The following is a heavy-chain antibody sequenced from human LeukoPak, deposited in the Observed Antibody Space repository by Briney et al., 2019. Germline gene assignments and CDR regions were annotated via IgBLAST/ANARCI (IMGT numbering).Heavy chain of an antibody. CDR3: ARDSTSRPFDY. D-gene: IGHD6-6*01. J-gene: IGHJ4*02. CDR1: GYTFTSYY. CDR2: INSNGGAT. V-gene: IGHV1-2*02. Sequence: ASVKVSCKASGYTFTSYYIHWVRQVPGQGLECMGWINSNGGATNYAQKFQGRVTMTRDTSISTAYMELSRLGSDDTAVYYCARDSTSRPFDYWGQGTLVTVSS.